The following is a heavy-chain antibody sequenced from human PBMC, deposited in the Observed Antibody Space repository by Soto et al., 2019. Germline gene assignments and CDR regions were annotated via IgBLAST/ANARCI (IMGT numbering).Heavy chain of an antibody. CDR1: GGSFSGYY. Sequence: SETLSLTCAVYGGSFSGYYWSWIRQPPGKGLEWIGEINHSGSTNYNPSLKSRVTISVDTSKNQFSLKLSSVTAADTAVYYCARGDYVWGSYRYYYGMDVWGQGTTVTVSS. CDR2: INHSGST. D-gene: IGHD3-16*02. J-gene: IGHJ6*02. CDR3: ARGDYVWGSYRYYYGMDV. V-gene: IGHV4-34*01.